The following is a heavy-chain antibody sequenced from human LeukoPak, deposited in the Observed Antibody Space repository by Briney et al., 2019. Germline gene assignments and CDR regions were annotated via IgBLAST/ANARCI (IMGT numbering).Heavy chain of an antibody. CDR1: GFTFSSYS. D-gene: IGHD6-13*01. J-gene: IGHJ2*01. CDR2: IYYSGST. Sequence: GSLRLSCAASGFTFSSYSMNWVRQAPGKGLEWIGSIYYSGSTYYNPSLKSRVTISVDTSKNQFSLKLSSVTAADTAVYYCARVSSSWYQDWYFDLWGRGTLVTVSS. CDR3: ARVSSSWYQDWYFDL. V-gene: IGHV4-39*07.